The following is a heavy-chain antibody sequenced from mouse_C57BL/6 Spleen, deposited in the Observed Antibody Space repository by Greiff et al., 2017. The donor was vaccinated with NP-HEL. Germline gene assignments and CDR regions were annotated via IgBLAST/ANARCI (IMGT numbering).Heavy chain of an antibody. CDR1: GYAFSSSW. V-gene: IGHV1-82*01. CDR2: IYPGDGDT. J-gene: IGHJ3*01. CDR3: ARRGDDDWFAY. Sequence: QVQLQQSGPELVKPGASVKISCKASGYAFSSSWMNWVKQRPGKGLEWIGRIYPGDGDTNYNGKFKGKATLTADKSSSTAYMQLSSLTSEDSAVYFCARRGDDDWFAYWGQGTLVTVSA.